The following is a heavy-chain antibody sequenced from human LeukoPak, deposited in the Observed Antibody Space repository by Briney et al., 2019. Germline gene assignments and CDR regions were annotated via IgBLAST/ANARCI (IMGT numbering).Heavy chain of an antibody. Sequence: GASVKVSCKASGYTFTCYYMHWVRQAPGQGLEWMGRINPNSGGTNYAQKFQGRVTMTRDTSISTAYMELSRLRSDDTAMYYCASLRAVAGTDYWGQGTLVTVSS. J-gene: IGHJ4*02. CDR3: ASLRAVAGTDY. CDR2: INPNSGGT. CDR1: GYTFTCYY. D-gene: IGHD6-19*01. V-gene: IGHV1-2*06.